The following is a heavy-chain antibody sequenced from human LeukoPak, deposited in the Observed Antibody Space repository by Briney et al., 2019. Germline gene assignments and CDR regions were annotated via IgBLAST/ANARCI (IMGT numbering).Heavy chain of an antibody. Sequence: ASVKVSCKASGYTFTSYDINWVRQATGQGLEWMGWMNPNSGNTGYAQKFQGRVTMTRNTSISTAYMELRSLRSDDTAVYYCARDWYSFGTRDTFDYWGQGTLVTVSS. CDR2: MNPNSGNT. D-gene: IGHD6-13*01. V-gene: IGHV1-8*02. CDR3: ARDWYSFGTRDTFDY. J-gene: IGHJ4*02. CDR1: GYTFTSYD.